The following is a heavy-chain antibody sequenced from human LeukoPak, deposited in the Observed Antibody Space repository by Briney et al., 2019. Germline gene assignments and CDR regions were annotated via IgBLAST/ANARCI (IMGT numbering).Heavy chain of an antibody. CDR2: INPNSGGT. J-gene: IGHJ3*02. CDR3: ARAPETKDYYDSSGYYPGGAFDI. CDR1: GYTFTGYY. Sequence: ASVKVSCKASGYTFTGYYMHWVRQAPGQGLEWMGWINPNSGGTNYAQKFQGRVTMTRDTSISTAYMELSRLRSDDTAVYYCARAPETKDYYDSSGYYPGGAFDIWGQGTMVTVSS. D-gene: IGHD3-22*01. V-gene: IGHV1-2*02.